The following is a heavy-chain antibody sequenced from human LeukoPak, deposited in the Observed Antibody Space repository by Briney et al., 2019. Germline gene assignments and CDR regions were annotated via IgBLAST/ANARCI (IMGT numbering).Heavy chain of an antibody. D-gene: IGHD6-13*01. Sequence: SVKVPCKASGGTFSSYAISWVRQAPGQGLEWMGGIIPIFGTANYAQKFQGRVTITADESTSTAYMELSSLRSEDTAVYYCATWGSSSSPLPTMDVWGQGTTVTVSS. CDR2: IIPIFGTA. V-gene: IGHV1-69*13. CDR3: ATWGSSSSPLPTMDV. CDR1: GGTFSSYA. J-gene: IGHJ6*02.